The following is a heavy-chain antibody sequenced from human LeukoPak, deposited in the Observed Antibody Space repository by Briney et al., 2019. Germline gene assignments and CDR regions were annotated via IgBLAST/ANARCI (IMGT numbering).Heavy chain of an antibody. V-gene: IGHV3-21*01. J-gene: IGHJ6*03. CDR1: GFTFSSYS. D-gene: IGHD6-6*01. CDR3: ARGPESSSSHYYYYYMDV. Sequence: PGGSLRLSCAASGFTFSSYSMNWVRQAPGKGLEWVSSISSSSSYIYYADSVKGRFTISRDNAKNSLYLQMNSLRAEDTAVYYCARGPESSSSHYYYYYMDVWGQGTTVTVSS. CDR2: ISSSSSYI.